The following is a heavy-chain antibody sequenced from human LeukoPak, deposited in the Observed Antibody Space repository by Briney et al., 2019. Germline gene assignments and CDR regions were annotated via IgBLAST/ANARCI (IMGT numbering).Heavy chain of an antibody. CDR2: IYTSGST. D-gene: IGHD4-17*01. V-gene: IGHV4-61*02. Sequence: SETLSLTCTVSGGSISSGSYYWSWMRQPAGKALEWIGRIYTSGSTNYNPSLKSRVTISVDTSKNQFSLKLSSVTAADTAVYYCARGSDYGDPFDYWGQGTLVTVSS. CDR1: GGSISSGSYY. CDR3: ARGSDYGDPFDY. J-gene: IGHJ4*02.